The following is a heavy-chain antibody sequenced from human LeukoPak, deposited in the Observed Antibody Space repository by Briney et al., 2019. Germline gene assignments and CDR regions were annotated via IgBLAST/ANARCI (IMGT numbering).Heavy chain of an antibody. D-gene: IGHD6-19*01. CDR2: INSDGSIT. J-gene: IGHJ6*01. V-gene: IGHV3-74*01. CDR1: GFTFRSYW. Sequence: GGSLRLSCAASGFTFRSYWIHWVRQTPGKGLVWVSRINSDGSITDYADSVKGRFTISRDNAQNTLYLQMNSLRAEDTAVYYCVRGSNGWFGMDVWGQGTMVTVSS. CDR3: VRGSNGWFGMDV.